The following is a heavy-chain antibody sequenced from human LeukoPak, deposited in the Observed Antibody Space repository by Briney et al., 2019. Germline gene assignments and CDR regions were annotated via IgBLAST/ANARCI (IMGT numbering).Heavy chain of an antibody. Sequence: ASVKVSCKASGGTFSSYAISWVRQAPGQGLEWMGIINPSGGSTSYAQKFQGRVTMTRDTSTSTVYMELSSLRSEDTAVYYCARDSLDPWGQGTLVTVSS. CDR2: INPSGGST. V-gene: IGHV1-46*01. J-gene: IGHJ5*02. CDR3: ARDSLDP. CDR1: GGTFSSYA.